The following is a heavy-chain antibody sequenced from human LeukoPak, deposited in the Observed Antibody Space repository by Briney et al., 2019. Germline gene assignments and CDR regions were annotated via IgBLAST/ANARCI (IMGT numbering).Heavy chain of an antibody. J-gene: IGHJ4*02. V-gene: IGHV3-7*01. CDR3: ARDKDYGDSYFDY. CDR1: GFTFGSYW. Sequence: GGSLRLSCAASGFTFGSYWMSWVRQAPGKGLEWVANIKQDGNEKYYVDSVKGRFTISRDNAKNSLYLQMNSLRAEDTAVYYCARDKDYGDSYFDYWGQGILVTVSS. CDR2: IKQDGNEK. D-gene: IGHD4-17*01.